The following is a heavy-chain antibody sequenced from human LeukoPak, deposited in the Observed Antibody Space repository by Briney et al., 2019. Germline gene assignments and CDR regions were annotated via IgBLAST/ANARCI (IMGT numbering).Heavy chain of an antibody. V-gene: IGHV1-69*06. Sequence: GASVKVSCKASGGTFSSYAISWVRQAPGQGLEWMGGIIPVFGTANYAQKFQGRVTITADKSTSTAYMELSSLRSDDTAVYYCARDYAGDTSGLVLDYWGQGTLVTVSS. CDR1: GGTFSSYA. J-gene: IGHJ4*02. CDR2: IIPVFGTA. D-gene: IGHD3-22*01. CDR3: ARDYAGDTSGLVLDY.